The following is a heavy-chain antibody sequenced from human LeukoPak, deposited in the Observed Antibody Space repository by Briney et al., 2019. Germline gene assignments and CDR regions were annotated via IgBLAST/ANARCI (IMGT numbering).Heavy chain of an antibody. CDR1: GFTFNTYS. CDR2: VCGSGGCA. CDR3: AKTTVGYSSGRFPGWPADC. D-gene: IGHD6-19*01. V-gene: IGHV3-23*01. J-gene: IGHJ4*02. Sequence: GGSVSLSCGASGFTFNTYSIYWVRQAAGKGLEWVSGVCGSGGCAYYADSVKGPFTISRDNPKNTVYLQINSLTVDDTAVYYCAKTTVGYSSGRFPGWPADCWGQGTLVTVSS.